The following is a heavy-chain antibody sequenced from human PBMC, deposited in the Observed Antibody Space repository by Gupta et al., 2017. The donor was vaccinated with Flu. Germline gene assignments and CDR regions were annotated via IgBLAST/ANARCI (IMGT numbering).Heavy chain of an antibody. J-gene: IGHJ3*02. CDR2: INPNGGPGGT. D-gene: IGHD2-2*01. CDR1: GYTFIDYY. V-gene: IGHV1-2*02. CDR3: ARDCPYPVRCYLDAFDI. Sequence: QVQLVQSGAEVRRPGASLKVSCKASGYTFIDYYLHWVRQAPGQGLEWMGWINPNGGPGGTKYAQKFQGRVTITKDTSINTAYMEIIRLRTADTSVYYCARDCPYPVRCYLDAFDIWGPGTLVTVTS.